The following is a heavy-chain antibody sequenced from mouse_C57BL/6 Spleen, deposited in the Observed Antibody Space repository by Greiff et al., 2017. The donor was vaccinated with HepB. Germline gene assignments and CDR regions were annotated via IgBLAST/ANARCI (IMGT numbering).Heavy chain of an antibody. J-gene: IGHJ3*01. CDR1: GYSITSGYD. Sequence: EVQLQESGPGMVKPSQSLSLTCTVTGYSITSGYDWHWIRHFRGNKLEWMGYISYSGSTNYNPSLKSRISITHDTSKNHFFLKLNSVTTEDTATYYCARGDYGAWFAYWGQGTLVTVSA. CDR3: ARGDYGAWFAY. CDR2: ISYSGST. V-gene: IGHV3-1*01. D-gene: IGHD2-4*01.